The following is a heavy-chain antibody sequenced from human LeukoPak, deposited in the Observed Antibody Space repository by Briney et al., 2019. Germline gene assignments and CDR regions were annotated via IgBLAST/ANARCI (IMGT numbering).Heavy chain of an antibody. CDR3: ARDSSGYSSGWYPDY. J-gene: IGHJ4*02. V-gene: IGHV1-69*01. D-gene: IGHD6-19*01. CDR2: IIPIFGTA. Sequence: GSSVQVSCKASGGTFSSYAISWVRQAPGQGLEWMGGIIPIFGTANYAQKFQGRVTITADESTSTAYMELSSLRSDDTAVYYCARDSSGYSSGWYPDYWGQGTLVTVSS. CDR1: GGTFSSYA.